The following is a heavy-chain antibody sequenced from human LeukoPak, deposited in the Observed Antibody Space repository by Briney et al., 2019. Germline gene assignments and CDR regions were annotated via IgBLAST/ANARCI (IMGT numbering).Heavy chain of an antibody. J-gene: IGHJ6*03. V-gene: IGHV4-34*01. CDR1: GGSFSGYY. D-gene: IGHD6-19*01. CDR3: ATSYSSGWYAGYYYYMDV. CDR2: INHRGST. Sequence: SETLSLTCAVYGGSFSGYYWSWIRQPPGKGLEWIGEINHRGSTNYNPSLKSRVTISVDTSKNQFSLKLSSVTAADTAVYYCATSYSSGWYAGYYYYMDVWGKGTTVTVSS.